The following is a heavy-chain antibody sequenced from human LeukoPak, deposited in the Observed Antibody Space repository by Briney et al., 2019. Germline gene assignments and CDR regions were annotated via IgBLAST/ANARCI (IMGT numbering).Heavy chain of an antibody. CDR3: TGHSSSSFFDY. J-gene: IGHJ4*02. Sequence: GVPVSLSCGAWVFLYRSYAMIGAPGSPGKGVVGVSTIGGRGDNTYYADSAKGRFTISRDNSKNTLCLQMNSLRAEDTALYYCTGHSSSSFFDYWGQGTLVTVSS. CDR2: IGGRGDNT. D-gene: IGHD6-6*01. V-gene: IGHV3-23*01. CDR1: VFLYRSYA.